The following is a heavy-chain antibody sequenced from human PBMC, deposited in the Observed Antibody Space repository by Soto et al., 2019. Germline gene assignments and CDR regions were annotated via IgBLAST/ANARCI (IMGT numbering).Heavy chain of an antibody. CDR2: INPNSGGT. V-gene: IGHV1-2*04. CDR1: GYTFTGYY. J-gene: IGHJ4*02. D-gene: IGHD6-13*01. Sequence: ASVKVSCKASGYTFTGYYMHWVRQAPGQGLEWMGWINPNSGGTNYAQKFQGWVTMTRDTSISTAYMELSRLRSDDTAVYYCARERGIAAAGTLGYWGQGTLVTVSS. CDR3: ARERGIAAAGTLGY.